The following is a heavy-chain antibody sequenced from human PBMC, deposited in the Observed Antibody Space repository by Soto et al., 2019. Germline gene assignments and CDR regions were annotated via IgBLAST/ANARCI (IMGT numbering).Heavy chain of an antibody. CDR1: GFTFSSYS. CDR2: ISSSSSYI. V-gene: IGHV3-21*01. CDR3: ASEGIAVAEYAFDL. Sequence: EVQLVESGGGLVKPGVSLRLSCAASGFTFSSYSMNWVRQAPGKGLEWVSSISSSSSYIYYADSVKGRFTISRDNAKNSLYLQMNSLRAEDTAVYYCASEGIAVAEYAFDLWGQGTMVTVSS. J-gene: IGHJ3*01. D-gene: IGHD6-19*01.